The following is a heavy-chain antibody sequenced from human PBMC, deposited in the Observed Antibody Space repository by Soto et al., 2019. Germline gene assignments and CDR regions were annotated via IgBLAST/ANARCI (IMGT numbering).Heavy chain of an antibody. CDR3: ARSLVRGVNPVLDFDY. J-gene: IGHJ4*02. CDR2: IYYSGST. CDR1: GGSISSGGYY. V-gene: IGHV4-31*03. Sequence: ASETLSLTCTVSGGSISSGGYYWSWIRQHPGKGLEWIGCIYYSGSTYYNLSLKSRVTISVDTSKNQFSLKLSSVTAADTAVYYCARSLVRGVNPVLDFDYWGQGTLVTVSS. D-gene: IGHD3-10*01.